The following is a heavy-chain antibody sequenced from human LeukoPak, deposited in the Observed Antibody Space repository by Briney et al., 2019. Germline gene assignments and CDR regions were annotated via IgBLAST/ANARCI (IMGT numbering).Heavy chain of an antibody. Sequence: ASVTVSCTASGYTFTGYYMHWVRQAPGQGLEWMGWINPNSGGTNYAQKFQGRVTMTRDTSISTAYMELSRLRSDDTAVYYCARFPDILTGYSDWGQGTLVTVSS. J-gene: IGHJ4*02. V-gene: IGHV1-2*02. CDR2: INPNSGGT. D-gene: IGHD3-9*01. CDR3: ARFPDILTGYSD. CDR1: GYTFTGYY.